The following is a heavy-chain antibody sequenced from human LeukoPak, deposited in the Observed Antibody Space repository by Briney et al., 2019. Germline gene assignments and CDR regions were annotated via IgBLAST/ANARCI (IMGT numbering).Heavy chain of an antibody. J-gene: IGHJ4*02. Sequence: GGSLRLSCAASGFTFSSYAMSWVRQAPGKGLEWVSTISGSGGSTYYADSVKGRFTISRDNSKNTLYLQMNSLRAEDTAVYYCAKSFVVVVAATLDYWGQGTLVTVSS. V-gene: IGHV3-23*01. D-gene: IGHD2-15*01. CDR1: GFTFSSYA. CDR2: ISGSGGST. CDR3: AKSFVVVVAATLDY.